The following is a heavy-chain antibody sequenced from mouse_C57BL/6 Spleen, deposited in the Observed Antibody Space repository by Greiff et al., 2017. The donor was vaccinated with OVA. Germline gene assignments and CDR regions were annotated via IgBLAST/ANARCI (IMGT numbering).Heavy chain of an antibody. D-gene: IGHD1-1*01. Sequence: EVKLMESGPGLVKPSQSLSLTCSVTGYSITSGYYWNWIRQFPGNKLEWMGYISYDGSNNYNPSLQNRISITRDTSKNQFFLKLNSVTTEDTATYYCARDRGPPYYGSSYWYFDVWGTGTTVTVSS. CDR1: GYSITSGYY. CDR3: ARDRGPPYYGSSYWYFDV. CDR2: ISYDGSN. V-gene: IGHV3-6*01. J-gene: IGHJ1*03.